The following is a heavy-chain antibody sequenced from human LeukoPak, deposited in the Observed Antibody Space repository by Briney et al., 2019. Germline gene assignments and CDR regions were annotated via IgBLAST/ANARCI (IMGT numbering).Heavy chain of an antibody. V-gene: IGHV4-39*01. CDR1: GGSISSSSYY. J-gene: IGHJ5*02. Sequence: PSETLSLTCTVSGGSISSSSYYWGWICQPPGKGLEWIGSIYYSGSTYYNPSLKSRVTISVDTSKNQFSLKLSSVTAADTAVYYCAARLDYYDSSGYPPWGQGTLVTVSS. CDR2: IYYSGST. D-gene: IGHD3-22*01. CDR3: AARLDYYDSSGYPP.